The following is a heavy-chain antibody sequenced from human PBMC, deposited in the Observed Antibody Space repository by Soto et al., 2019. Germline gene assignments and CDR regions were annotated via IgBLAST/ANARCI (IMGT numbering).Heavy chain of an antibody. Sequence: ASVKASSKEPRYTFTSYSMHSVRQAPKQGLEWMGIINPSGGSTSYAQKFQGRVTMTRDTSTSTVYMELSSLRSEDTAVYYCARDEDIVVVVAANGYFQHWGQGTLVTVSS. CDR1: RYTFTSYS. D-gene: IGHD2-15*01. J-gene: IGHJ1*01. CDR3: ARDEDIVVVVAANGYFQH. V-gene: IGHV1-46*03. CDR2: INPSGGST.